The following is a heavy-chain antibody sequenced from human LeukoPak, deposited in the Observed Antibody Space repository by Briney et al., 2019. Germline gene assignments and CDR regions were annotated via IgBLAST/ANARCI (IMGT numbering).Heavy chain of an antibody. CDR1: GDSVSRSYAG. CDR3: ARQASWSSGWYFDL. D-gene: IGHD3-10*01. Sequence: SQTLSLTCAISGDSVSRSYAGWNWIRQSPSRGLEWLGRTYYTSKWYNEYALSVKSRITINPDTSKNQFSLQLNSVTPEDTAVYYCARQASWSSGWYFDLWGRGTLVTVCS. CDR2: TYYTSKWYN. V-gene: IGHV6-1*01. J-gene: IGHJ2*01.